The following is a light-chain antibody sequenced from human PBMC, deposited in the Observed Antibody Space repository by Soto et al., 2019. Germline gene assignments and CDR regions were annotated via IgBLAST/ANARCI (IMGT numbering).Light chain of an antibody. J-gene: IGLJ1*01. CDR2: DVS. CDR1: SSDVGRYSY. CDR3: CSYAGTYTGV. V-gene: IGLV2-11*01. Sequence: QSVLTQPRPVSGSPGQSVSISCTGTSSDVGRYSYVSWYQQHPGKAPKLMIYDVSERPSGVPDRFSGSKSGNTASLTISGFQAEDEADYYCCSYAGTYTGVFGTGTKVTVL.